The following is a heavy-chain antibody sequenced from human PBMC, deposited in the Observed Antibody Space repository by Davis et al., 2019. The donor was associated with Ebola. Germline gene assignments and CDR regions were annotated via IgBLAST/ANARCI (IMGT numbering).Heavy chain of an antibody. CDR1: GGSISSADYY. CDR2: IYHSGST. D-gene: IGHD3-22*01. J-gene: IGHJ4*02. Sequence: LRLSCTVSGGSISSADYYWSWIRQPPGKGLEWIGYIYHSGSTYYNLSLKSRVTISVDMSKNQFSLKLSSVTAADTAVYYCARWLSPNFDYRGQGTLVTVSS. V-gene: IGHV4-30-4*01. CDR3: ARWLSPNFDY.